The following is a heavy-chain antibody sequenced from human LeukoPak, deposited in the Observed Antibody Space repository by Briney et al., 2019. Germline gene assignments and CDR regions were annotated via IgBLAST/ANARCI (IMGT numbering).Heavy chain of an antibody. D-gene: IGHD2-15*01. CDR1: GGSITTYS. V-gene: IGHV4-4*07. Sequence: PSETLSLTCTVSGGSITTYSWSWSRQPAGKGLELIGRIYASGSTTYNPSLKSRVTMSVDTSKNQFSVRLTSVAAADTAVYYCARAAYCSGASCYFDYWGQGTLVTVSS. CDR3: ARAAYCSGASCYFDY. J-gene: IGHJ4*02. CDR2: IYASGST.